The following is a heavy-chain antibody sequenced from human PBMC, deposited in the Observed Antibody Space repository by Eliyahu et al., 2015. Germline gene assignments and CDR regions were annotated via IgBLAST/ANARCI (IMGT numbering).Heavy chain of an antibody. CDR3: ARMGIGSVGGSFDY. CDR1: GFNLXSYA. D-gene: IGHD6-13*01. CDR2: ISGDGGST. Sequence: EVRLVXSGGGLVQPGGSLRLXXAASGFNLXSYAIHWVRQAPGKGLEYVSSISGDGGSTSYATSVRGRFTISRDNSKNTVFLQMGSLRAEDMARYYCARMGIGSVGGSFDYWGQGTLXTVSS. V-gene: IGHV3-64*01. J-gene: IGHJ4*02.